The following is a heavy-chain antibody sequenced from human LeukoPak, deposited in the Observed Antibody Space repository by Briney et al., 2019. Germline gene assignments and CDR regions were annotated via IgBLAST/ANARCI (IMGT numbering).Heavy chain of an antibody. J-gene: IGHJ4*02. CDR2: IYHSGST. D-gene: IGHD2-15*01. V-gene: IGHV4-30-2*01. CDR1: GGSISSGGYS. Sequence: PSGTLSLTCAVSGGSISSGGYSWSWIRQPPGKGLEWIGYIYHSGSTYYNPSLKSRVTISVDRSKNQFSLKLSSVTAADTAVYYCARVGGGQLADYWGQGTLVTVSS. CDR3: ARVGGGQLADY.